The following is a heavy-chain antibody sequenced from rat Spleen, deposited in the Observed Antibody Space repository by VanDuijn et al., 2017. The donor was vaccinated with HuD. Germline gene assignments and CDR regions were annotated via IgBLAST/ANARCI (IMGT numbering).Heavy chain of an antibody. CDR3: ARDRLTIAPMGMGLAY. CDR1: GFILSNYH. CDR2: ISNGGTDT. V-gene: IGHV5-25*01. J-gene: IGHJ3*01. D-gene: IGHD1-2*01. Sequence: EVQLVESGGGLVQPGGSMKLSCVASGFILSNYHMAWVRQAPTKGLEWVASISNGGTDTYYGDSVKGQFTISRDNAKSTLYLQMDSLRSEDTATYYCARDRLTIAPMGMGLAYWGQGTLVTVSS.